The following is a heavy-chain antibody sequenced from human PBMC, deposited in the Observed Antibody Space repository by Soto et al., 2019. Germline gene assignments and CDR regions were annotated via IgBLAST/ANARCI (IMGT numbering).Heavy chain of an antibody. J-gene: IGHJ4*02. Sequence: PETLCLTCTVAGASISDYFWTWIRQPPGKGLEWIGYFYYGETTNKKSSLNSRFTVSVDTSKSQFSLKVTSVTTADTAVYYCARGTYCGSDCYWTLDYWGQGKMVT. CDR3: ARGTYCGSDCYWTLDY. D-gene: IGHD2-21*02. CDR2: FYYGETT. V-gene: IGHV4-59*01. CDR1: GASISDYF.